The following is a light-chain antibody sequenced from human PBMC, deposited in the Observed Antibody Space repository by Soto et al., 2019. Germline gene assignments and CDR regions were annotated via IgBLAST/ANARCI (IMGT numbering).Light chain of an antibody. CDR2: DAS. CDR1: KSISTF. V-gene: IGKV3-11*01. J-gene: IGKJ5*01. Sequence: EIVLTQSPATLSLSPGERATLSCRASKSISTFLAWYQQKPGQAPRLFTYDASNRATGVPARFSGSRSGTDFTLTISSLEPEDFAVYFCQQRSEWPITFGQGTRLEIK. CDR3: QQRSEWPIT.